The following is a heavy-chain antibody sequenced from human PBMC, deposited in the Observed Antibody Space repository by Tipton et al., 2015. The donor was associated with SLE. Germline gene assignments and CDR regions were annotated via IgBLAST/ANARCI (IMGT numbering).Heavy chain of an antibody. CDR3: ARVAGDHDAFDI. CDR1: GGSFSSYY. D-gene: IGHD4-17*01. V-gene: IGHV4-34*01. Sequence: TLSLTCAVYGGSFSSYYWSWIRQPPGKGLEWIGEINHSGSTNYNPSLKRRVTISVDTSKNQFSLKLSSVTAADTAVYYCARVAGDHDAFDIWGQGTMVT. J-gene: IGHJ3*02. CDR2: INHSGST.